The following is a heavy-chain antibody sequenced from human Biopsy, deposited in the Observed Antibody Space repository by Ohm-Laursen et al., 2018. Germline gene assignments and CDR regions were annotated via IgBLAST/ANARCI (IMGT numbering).Heavy chain of an antibody. Sequence: SETLSLTCTVSGGSISSGGSYWGWIRQRPGKGLEWIGYIFNSANTYYNPSLKNLITISGDTSKNQFSLKLNSVTAADTAAYYCARGDYFDSNGYFWFDPWGQGTLVTVSS. CDR1: GGSISSGGSY. J-gene: IGHJ5*02. D-gene: IGHD3-22*01. CDR2: IFNSANT. V-gene: IGHV4-31*01. CDR3: ARGDYFDSNGYFWFDP.